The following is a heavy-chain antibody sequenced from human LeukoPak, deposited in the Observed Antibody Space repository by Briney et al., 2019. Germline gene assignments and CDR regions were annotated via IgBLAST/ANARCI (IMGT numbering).Heavy chain of an antibody. V-gene: IGHV3-23*01. CDR1: GFTFSRYD. CDR3: AKPFIVGATGYYYYYMDV. CDR2: ISGSGGTT. Sequence: GGSLRLSCAASGFTFSRYDMSWVRQAPGKGLEWVSAISGSGGTTHYADSVKGRFTVSRDNSKNTLYPQMNSLRAEDTAVYYCAKPFIVGATGYYYYYMDVWGKGTTVTVSS. D-gene: IGHD1-26*01. J-gene: IGHJ6*03.